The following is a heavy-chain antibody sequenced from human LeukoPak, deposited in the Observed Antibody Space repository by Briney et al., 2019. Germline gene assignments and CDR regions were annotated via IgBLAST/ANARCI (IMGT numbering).Heavy chain of an antibody. CDR3: ARVRLSGNYYDY. CDR2: INPDSGDT. J-gene: IGHJ4*02. CDR1: GYTFTSYG. V-gene: IGHV1-2*04. Sequence: GASVKVSCKASGYTFTSYGISWVRQAPGQGLEWMGWINPDSGDTNYAQKFQGWVTMTRDTSINTAYMELSRLRSDDTAVYYCARVRLSGNYYDYWGQGTLVTVAS. D-gene: IGHD3-3*01.